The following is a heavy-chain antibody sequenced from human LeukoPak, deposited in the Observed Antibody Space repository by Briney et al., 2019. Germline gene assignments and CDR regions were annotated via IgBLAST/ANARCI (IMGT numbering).Heavy chain of an antibody. J-gene: IGHJ6*02. V-gene: IGHV3-30-3*02. Sequence: GGSLRLSCAASGFSFNDFTLHWVRQAPGKGLEWVAVISYDGVYKFYADSVKGRFTISRDNAKNSLYLRMNSLRAEDTAVYYCARITLEGMDVWGQGTTVTVSS. CDR3: ARITLEGMDV. D-gene: IGHD3-16*01. CDR1: GFSFNDFT. CDR2: ISYDGVYK.